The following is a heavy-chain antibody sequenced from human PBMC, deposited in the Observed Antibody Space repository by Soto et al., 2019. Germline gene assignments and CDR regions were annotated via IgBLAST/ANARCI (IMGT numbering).Heavy chain of an antibody. CDR1: GEPIIRGCYY. CDR2: IYYSGST. J-gene: IGHJ5*02. CDR3: ARQGAGYYGYVTXCDP. V-gene: IGHV4-39*01. D-gene: IGHD3-10*01. Sequence: SENLSITCTVSGEPIIRGCYYCACFRLHTGKGLEWIGSIYYSGSTYYNPSLKSRVTISVDTSKNQFSLKLSSVTAADTAVYYCARQGAGYYGYVTXCDPWGQGTLVTVS.